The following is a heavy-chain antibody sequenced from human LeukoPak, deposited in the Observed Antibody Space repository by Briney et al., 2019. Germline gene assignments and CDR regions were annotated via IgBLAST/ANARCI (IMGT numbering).Heavy chain of an antibody. CDR1: GFTFSSYS. V-gene: IGHV3-21*01. Sequence: GGSLRLSCAASGFTFSSYSMNWVRQAPGKGLEWVSSISSSSSYIYYADSVKGRFTISRDNAKNSLYLQMNSLRAEDTAVYYCARHDYGDDAFDIWGQGTMVTVSS. J-gene: IGHJ3*02. CDR2: ISSSSSYI. CDR3: ARHDYGDDAFDI. D-gene: IGHD4-17*01.